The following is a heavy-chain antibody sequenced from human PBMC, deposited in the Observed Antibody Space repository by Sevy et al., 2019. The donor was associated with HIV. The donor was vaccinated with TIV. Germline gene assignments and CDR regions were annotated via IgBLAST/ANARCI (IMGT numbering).Heavy chain of an antibody. V-gene: IGHV4-59*01. CDR2: FYYSRST. J-gene: IGHJ6*02. CDR1: GDSFSNEY. CDR3: ARNSPYYYYAVDV. Sequence: LETLSLTCSVSGDSFSNEYWSWIRQPPGKGLEWIGYFYYSRSTNYNPSLKSRVTISVDTSKKQISLKLRSVTAADTAVYYCARNSPYYYYAVDVWGQGTTVTVSS. D-gene: IGHD2-21*01.